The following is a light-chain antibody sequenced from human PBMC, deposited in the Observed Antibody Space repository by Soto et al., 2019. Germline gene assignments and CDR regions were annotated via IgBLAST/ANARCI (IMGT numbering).Light chain of an antibody. J-gene: IGKJ2*03. CDR2: DAS. CDR1: QSVSNN. Sequence: EIVMTQSPATLSVSPGVRATLSCRASQSVSNNLAWYQQKPGQAPRLLMYDASTRATGIPARFSGSGSGMEFTLIISSLQSEDFAVSYCQQYSNWPLYSFGQGTRLEIK. V-gene: IGKV3-15*01. CDR3: QQYSNWPLYS.